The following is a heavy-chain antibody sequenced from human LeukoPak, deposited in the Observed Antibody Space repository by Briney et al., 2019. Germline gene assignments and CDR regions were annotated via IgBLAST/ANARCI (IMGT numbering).Heavy chain of an antibody. CDR1: GFTFSSYA. CDR3: AKDRSYSGWYPEYFQH. CDR2: ISYDGSNK. Sequence: QAGGSLRLSCAASGFTFSSYAMHWVRQAPGKGLEWVAVISYDGSNKYYADSVKGRFTISRDNSKNTLYLQMNSLRAEDTAVYYCAKDRSYSGWYPEYFQHWGQGTLVTVSS. J-gene: IGHJ1*01. D-gene: IGHD6-19*01. V-gene: IGHV3-30*18.